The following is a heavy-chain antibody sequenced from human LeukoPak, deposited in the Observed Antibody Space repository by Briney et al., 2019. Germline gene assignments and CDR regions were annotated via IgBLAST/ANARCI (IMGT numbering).Heavy chain of an antibody. CDR1: GYSISSGYF. CDR3: ARWVRGYSYGYVDY. V-gene: IGHV4-38-2*02. CDR2: IYHSGST. J-gene: IGHJ4*02. D-gene: IGHD5-18*01. Sequence: PSETLSLTCTVSGYSISSGYFWGWIRQPPGMGLEWIGSIYHSGSTYYKASLNSRVTISLDMSKNQFSLKVRSVTAADTAVYYCARWVRGYSYGYVDYWGQGTLVTVSS.